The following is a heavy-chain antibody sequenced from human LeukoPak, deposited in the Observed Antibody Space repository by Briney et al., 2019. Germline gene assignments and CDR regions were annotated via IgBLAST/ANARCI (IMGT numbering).Heavy chain of an antibody. D-gene: IGHD5-24*01. Sequence: GGSLRLSSTASGFTFSSYGMHWVRQAPGKGLEWVAYIQYDGSNQQYADSVKGRFSISRDRSKNIPYLQMNSLRAEDTAVYYCARDRWGDGYNGYYYYYMDVWGKGTTVTISS. CDR2: IQYDGSNQ. CDR1: GFTFSSYG. V-gene: IGHV3-30*02. CDR3: ARDRWGDGYNGYYYYYMDV. J-gene: IGHJ6*03.